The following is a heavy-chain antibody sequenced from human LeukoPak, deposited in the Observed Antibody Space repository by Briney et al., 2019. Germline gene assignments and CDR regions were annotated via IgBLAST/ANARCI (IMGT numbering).Heavy chain of an antibody. CDR1: GYTFTSYG. D-gene: IGHD1-20*01. CDR2: ISGYNGNT. CDR3: ARGRLTVTGTTGAFDI. J-gene: IGHJ3*02. Sequence: ASVKVSCKASGYTFTSYGISWVRQAPGQGLEWMGWISGYNGNTNYAQKLQGRVTMTTDTSTSTAYMELRSLRSDDTAVYYCARGRLTVTGTTGAFDIWGQGTMVTVSS. V-gene: IGHV1-18*01.